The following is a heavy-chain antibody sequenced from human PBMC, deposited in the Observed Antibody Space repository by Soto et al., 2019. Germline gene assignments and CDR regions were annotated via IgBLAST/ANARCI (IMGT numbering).Heavy chain of an antibody. Sequence: GGSLRLSCATSGFTFSTYGMNWVRQAPGKGLEWFSYISSTGSTIYYADSVKGRFIISRDNAKNSLYLQMNSLRAEDMAVYHCARESRGWFDPWGQGTLVTVSS. D-gene: IGHD3-10*01. V-gene: IGHV3-48*01. J-gene: IGHJ5*02. CDR3: ARESRGWFDP. CDR1: GFTFSTYG. CDR2: ISSTGSTI.